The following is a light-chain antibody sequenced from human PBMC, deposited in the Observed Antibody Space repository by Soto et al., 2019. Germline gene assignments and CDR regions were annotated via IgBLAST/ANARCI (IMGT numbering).Light chain of an antibody. CDR1: SSNIGAGYD. CDR2: GNS. Sequence: QAVVTQPPSVSGAPGQRVTISCTGSSSNIGAGYDVHWYQQLPGTAPKLLIYGNSNRPSGVPDRFSGSKSGTSASLAITGLQAEDEADYYCQSYDSSFWVFGGGTKVTVL. V-gene: IGLV1-40*01. CDR3: QSYDSSFWV. J-gene: IGLJ3*02.